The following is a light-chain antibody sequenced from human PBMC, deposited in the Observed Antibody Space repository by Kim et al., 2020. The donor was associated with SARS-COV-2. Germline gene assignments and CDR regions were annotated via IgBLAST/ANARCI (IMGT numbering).Light chain of an antibody. J-gene: IGKJ4*01. CDR1: TSGSRSV. CDR3: QRYGSSPLT. V-gene: IGKV3-20*01. CDR2: GAS. Sequence: SAGERDSLSCRASTSGSRSVLAGERQKPGQAPRLRVCGASRRATGIPDRFSGSGSGTDFTLTISKREPEGFAVYYCQRYGSSPLTLGGGTKVDIK.